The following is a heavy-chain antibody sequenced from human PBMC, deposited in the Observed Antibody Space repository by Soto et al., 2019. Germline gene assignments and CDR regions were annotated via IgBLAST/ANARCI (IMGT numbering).Heavy chain of an antibody. CDR1: GGSISSSNW. Sequence: SETLSLTCAASGGSISSSNWWSWVRQPPGKGLEWIGEIYHSGSTNYNPSLKSRVTISVDKSKNQFSLKLSSVTAADTAVYYCASLRWQRGNWFDPWGQGTLVTVSS. J-gene: IGHJ5*02. D-gene: IGHD4-17*01. CDR2: IYHSGST. V-gene: IGHV4-4*02. CDR3: ASLRWQRGNWFDP.